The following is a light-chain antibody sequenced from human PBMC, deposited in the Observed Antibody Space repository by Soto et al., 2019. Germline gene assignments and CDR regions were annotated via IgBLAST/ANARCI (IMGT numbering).Light chain of an antibody. V-gene: IGKV3-20*01. Sequence: EIVLTQSPGTLSLSPGERATLSCRASQYIITYLAWYQQKPGQAPRLLIYGASTRATGVPDRLSGSGSGADFTLTINRLEPEDFAVYFCQHYYRLPPTYGQGTKLEV. CDR2: GAS. CDR3: QHYYRLPPT. CDR1: QYIITY. J-gene: IGKJ2*01.